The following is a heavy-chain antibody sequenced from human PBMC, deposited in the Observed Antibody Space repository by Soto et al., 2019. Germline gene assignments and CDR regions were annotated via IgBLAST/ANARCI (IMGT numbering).Heavy chain of an antibody. V-gene: IGHV3-73*01. CDR1: GFTFSGSG. CDR2: IRSKANSYAT. J-gene: IGHJ5*02. D-gene: IGHD3-10*01. CDR3: ATYGSGAHLGH. Sequence: PGGSLRLSCAASGFTFSGSGMHWVRQASGKGLEWVGRIRSKANSYATQYTESEKGRITISRDDSKNTAYLQMNSLKTEDTAVYYCATYGSGAHLGHWGQGT.